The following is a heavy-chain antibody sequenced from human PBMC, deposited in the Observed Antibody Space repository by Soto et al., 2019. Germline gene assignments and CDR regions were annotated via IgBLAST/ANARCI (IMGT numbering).Heavy chain of an antibody. Sequence: GGSLRLSCAASGFTFSSYWMSWVRQAPGKGLEWVANIKQDGSEKYYVDSVKGRFTISRDNAKNFLYLQMNSLRAEDTAVYYCARGDIVVVVAATLDYWGQGTLVTVSS. CDR1: GFTFSSYW. CDR3: ARGDIVVVVAATLDY. V-gene: IGHV3-7*04. D-gene: IGHD2-15*01. CDR2: IKQDGSEK. J-gene: IGHJ4*02.